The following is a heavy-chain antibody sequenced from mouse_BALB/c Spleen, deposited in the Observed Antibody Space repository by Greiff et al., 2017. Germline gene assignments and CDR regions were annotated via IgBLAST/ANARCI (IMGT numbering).Heavy chain of an antibody. V-gene: IGHV1-80*01. CDR1: GYAFSSYW. CDR2: IYPGDGDT. J-gene: IGHJ2*01. D-gene: IGHD3-1*01. CDR3: ARSGYDVLFDY. Sequence: QVQLKQSGAELVRPGSSVKISCKASGYAFSSYWMNWVKQRPGQGLEWIGQIYPGDGDTNYNGKFKGKATLTADKSSSTAYLQLSSLTSEDSAVYFCARSGYDVLFDYWGQGTTLTVSS.